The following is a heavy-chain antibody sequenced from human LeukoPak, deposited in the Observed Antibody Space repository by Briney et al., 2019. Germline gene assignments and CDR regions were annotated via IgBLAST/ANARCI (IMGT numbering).Heavy chain of an antibody. CDR3: AKGRRAMVRGVLDY. Sequence: PGGSLRLSCAASGFTFDDYTMHWVRQAPGKGLEWVSLISWDGGSTYYADSVKGRFTISRENSKNSLYLQMNSLRTEDTALYYCAKGRRAMVRGVLDYWGQGTLVTVSS. D-gene: IGHD3-10*01. CDR1: GFTFDDYT. V-gene: IGHV3-43*01. CDR2: ISWDGGST. J-gene: IGHJ4*02.